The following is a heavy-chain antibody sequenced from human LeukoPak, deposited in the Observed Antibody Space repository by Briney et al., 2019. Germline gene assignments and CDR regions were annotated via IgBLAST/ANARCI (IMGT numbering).Heavy chain of an antibody. CDR3: ARAPHETRGAILNDAFDI. CDR1: GFTFSSYE. CDR2: ISSSGSTI. J-gene: IGHJ3*02. Sequence: GGSLRLSCAASGFTFSSYEMNWVRQAPGKGLEWVPYISSSGSTIYYADSVKGRFTISRDNAKNSLYLQMNSLRAEDTAVYYCARAPHETRGAILNDAFDIWGQGTMVTVSS. D-gene: IGHD2-15*01. V-gene: IGHV3-48*03.